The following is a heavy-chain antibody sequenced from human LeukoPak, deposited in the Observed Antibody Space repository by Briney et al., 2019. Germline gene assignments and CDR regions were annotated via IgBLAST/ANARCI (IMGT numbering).Heavy chain of an antibody. Sequence: GGSLRLSCVASGFTFSNYAMTWVRQAPGKGLEWVSGISSNSYIHYADSVKGRFTVSRDNAENSLYLQMNSLRAEDTAVYYCARLPGYYYYYYYMDMWGKGTTVTVSS. CDR2: ISSNSYI. J-gene: IGHJ6*03. CDR3: ARLPGYYYYYYYMDM. CDR1: GFTFSNYA. V-gene: IGHV3-21*01.